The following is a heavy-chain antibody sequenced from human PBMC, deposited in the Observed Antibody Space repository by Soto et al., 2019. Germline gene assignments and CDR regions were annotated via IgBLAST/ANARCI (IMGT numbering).Heavy chain of an antibody. CDR3: AASMCSGGSCYGKNWFDP. Sequence: SETLSLTCTVSGGSISSYYWSWIRQPPGKGLEWIGYIYYSGSTNYNPSLKSRVTISVDTSKNQFSLKLSSVTAADTAVYYCAASMCSGGSCYGKNWFDPWGQGTLVTVSS. CDR2: IYYSGST. D-gene: IGHD2-15*01. CDR1: GGSISSYY. J-gene: IGHJ5*02. V-gene: IGHV4-59*08.